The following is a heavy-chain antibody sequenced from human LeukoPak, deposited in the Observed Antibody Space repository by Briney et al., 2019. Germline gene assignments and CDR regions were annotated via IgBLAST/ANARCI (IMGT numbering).Heavy chain of an antibody. J-gene: IGHJ4*02. Sequence: GGSLRLSCAASGFTFSSYAMHWVRQAPGKGLEWVAVISYDGSNKYYADSVKGRFTISRDNSKNTLYLQMNSLRAEDTALYYCATIGTGDYREDSWGQGTLVTVSS. D-gene: IGHD3/OR15-3a*01. CDR3: ATIGTGDYREDS. CDR2: ISYDGSNK. CDR1: GFTFSSYA. V-gene: IGHV3-30*04.